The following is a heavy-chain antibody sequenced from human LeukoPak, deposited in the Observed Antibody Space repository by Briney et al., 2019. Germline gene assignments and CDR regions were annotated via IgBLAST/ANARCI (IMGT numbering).Heavy chain of an antibody. J-gene: IGHJ5*02. Sequence: SSETLSLTCAVYGGSFSGYYWSWIRQPPGKGLEWIGEINHSGSTNYNPSLKSRVTISVDTSKNQFSLKLSSVTAADTAVYYCARVGALLWFGELNWFDPWGQGTLVTVPS. D-gene: IGHD3-10*01. CDR3: ARVGALLWFGELNWFDP. V-gene: IGHV4-34*01. CDR1: GGSFSGYY. CDR2: INHSGST.